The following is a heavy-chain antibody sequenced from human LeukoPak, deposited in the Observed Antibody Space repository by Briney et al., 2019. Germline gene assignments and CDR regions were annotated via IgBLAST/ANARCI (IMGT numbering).Heavy chain of an antibody. D-gene: IGHD6-19*01. CDR3: ARGLSSGWYRVYNWFDP. Sequence: PPETLSLTCTVSGGSISSYYWSWIRQPPGKGLEWIGYIYYSGSTNYNPSLKSRVTISVDTSKNQFSLKLSSVTAADTAVYYCARGLSSGWYRVYNWFDPWGQGTLVTVSS. J-gene: IGHJ5*02. V-gene: IGHV4-59*01. CDR2: IYYSGST. CDR1: GGSISSYY.